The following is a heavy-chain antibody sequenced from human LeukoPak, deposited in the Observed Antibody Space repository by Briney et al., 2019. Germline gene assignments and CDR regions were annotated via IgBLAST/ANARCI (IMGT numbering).Heavy chain of an antibody. D-gene: IGHD2-15*01. J-gene: IGHJ4*02. CDR1: GFTFSSYS. CDR3: ARGYCSGGSCPHDY. Sequence: GGSLRLSCAASGFTFSSYSMNWVRQAPGKGLEWVSSISSSSSYIYYADSVKGRFTISRDNAKNSLYLQMNSLRAEDTAVYYCARGYCSGGSCPHDYWGQGTLVTVSS. CDR2: ISSSSSYI. V-gene: IGHV3-21*04.